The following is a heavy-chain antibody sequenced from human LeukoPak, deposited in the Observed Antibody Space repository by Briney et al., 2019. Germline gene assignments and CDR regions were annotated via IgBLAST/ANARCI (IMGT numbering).Heavy chain of an antibody. CDR1: GFTFSSYG. D-gene: IGHD3-16*01. CDR2: IRYDGSNK. CDR3: ARDYASIRDY. V-gene: IGHV3-30*02. J-gene: IGHJ4*02. Sequence: GGSLRLSCAASGFTFSSYGMHWVRQAPGKGLEWVAFIRYDGSNKYYADSVKGRFTISRDNSKNTLYLQMNSLRAEDTAVYYCARDYASIRDYWGQGTLVTVSS.